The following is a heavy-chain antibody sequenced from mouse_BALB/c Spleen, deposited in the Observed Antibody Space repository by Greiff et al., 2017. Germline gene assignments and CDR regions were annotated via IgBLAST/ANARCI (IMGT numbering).Heavy chain of an antibody. V-gene: IGHV5-17*02. Sequence: EVQLVESGGGLVQPGGSRKLSCAASGFTFSSFGMHWVRQAPEKGLEWVAYISSGSSTIYYADTVKGRFTISRDNPKNTLFLQMTSLRSEDTAMYYCARSYYGSSPYYFDYWGQGTTLTVSS. CDR3: ARSYYGSSPYYFDY. D-gene: IGHD1-1*01. CDR2: ISSGSSTI. CDR1: GFTFSSFG. J-gene: IGHJ2*01.